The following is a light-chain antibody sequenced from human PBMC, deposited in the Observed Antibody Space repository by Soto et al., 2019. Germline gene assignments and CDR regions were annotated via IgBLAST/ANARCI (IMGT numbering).Light chain of an antibody. CDR3: AAWDGSLSGWV. Sequence: QSVLSQPPSASGTPGQGVIISCSGGSSNIGSNYVYWYRLLPGPAPKLVMFSDVTRPPGVSDRFSGSKSGTSASLAISGLRPEDEADYFCAAWDGSLSGWVFGGGTKLTVL. V-gene: IGLV1-47*02. CDR2: SDV. CDR1: SSNIGSNY. J-gene: IGLJ3*02.